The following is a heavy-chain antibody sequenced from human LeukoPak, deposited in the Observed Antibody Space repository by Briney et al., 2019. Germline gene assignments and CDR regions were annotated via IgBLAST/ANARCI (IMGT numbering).Heavy chain of an antibody. CDR2: IYTSGST. D-gene: IGHD5-18*01. CDR1: GGSISSYY. CDR3: ARLSSYGYMFADY. Sequence: PSETLSLTCTVSGGSISSYYRSWIRQPPGKGLEWIGYIYTSGSTNYNPSLKSRVTISVDTSKNQFSLKLSSVTAADTAVYYCARLSSYGYMFADYWGQGTLVTVSS. V-gene: IGHV4-4*09. J-gene: IGHJ4*02.